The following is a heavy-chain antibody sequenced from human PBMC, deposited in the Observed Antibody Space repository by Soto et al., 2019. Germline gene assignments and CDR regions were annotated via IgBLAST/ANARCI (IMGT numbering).Heavy chain of an antibody. V-gene: IGHV4-39*02. CDR1: GGSISSTISC. D-gene: IGHD3-10*01. CDR2: IYYTGST. CDR3: AREAMVRGAITWFYP. J-gene: IGHJ5*02. Sequence: SETLYSACTVSGGSISSTISCWGWIRQPPGKGLEWVGSIYYTGSTSYYNPSLMGRVTISVDTSKNRFSLKLSSVTAADTAVYYCAREAMVRGAITWFYPWAQGSLVTLSS.